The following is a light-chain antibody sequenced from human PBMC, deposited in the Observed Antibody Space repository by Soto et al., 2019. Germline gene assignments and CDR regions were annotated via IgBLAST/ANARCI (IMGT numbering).Light chain of an antibody. Sequence: QSVLTQPPSVSAAPGQKVTISCSGSNSNIGKNYVSWYQRLPGTAPKVLIYDNDKRPSGIPDRFSGSKSGTSATLGITGLQTGDEADYYCGTWDSSLWVFGGGTKLNVL. J-gene: IGLJ3*02. CDR1: NSNIGKNY. CDR2: DND. V-gene: IGLV1-51*01. CDR3: GTWDSSLWV.